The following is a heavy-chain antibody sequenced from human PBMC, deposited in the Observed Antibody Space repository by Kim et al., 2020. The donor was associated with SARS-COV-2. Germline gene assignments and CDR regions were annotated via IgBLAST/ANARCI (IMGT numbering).Heavy chain of an antibody. CDR3: ARVRLSGYDHYGMDV. Sequence: PSLKSRVTISVDTSKNQFSLKLSSVTAADTAVYYCARVRLSGYDHYGMDVWGQGTTVTVSS. D-gene: IGHD5-12*01. J-gene: IGHJ6*02. V-gene: IGHV4-31*02.